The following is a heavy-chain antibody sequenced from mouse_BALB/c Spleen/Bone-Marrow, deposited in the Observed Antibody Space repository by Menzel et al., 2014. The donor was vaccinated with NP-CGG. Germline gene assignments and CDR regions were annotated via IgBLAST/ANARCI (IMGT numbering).Heavy chain of an antibody. D-gene: IGHD1-1*01. V-gene: IGHV5-4*02. Sequence: DVMLVESGGGLVKPGGSLKLSCAASGFTFSDYYMYWVHQTPEKRLEWVATISDGGSYTYYPDSVKGRFTISRDNAKNNLYLQMSSLKSEDTAMYYCARGSSYFDYWGQGTTLTVSS. CDR2: ISDGGSYT. CDR3: ARGSSYFDY. J-gene: IGHJ2*01. CDR1: GFTFSDYY.